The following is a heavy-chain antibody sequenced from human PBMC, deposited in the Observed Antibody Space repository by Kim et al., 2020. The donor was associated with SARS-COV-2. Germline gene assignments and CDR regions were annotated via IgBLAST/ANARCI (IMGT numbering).Heavy chain of an antibody. V-gene: IGHV4-39*01. CDR1: GGSISSSSYY. CDR3: ARRLTKFKYGDYVPTEDY. J-gene: IGHJ4*02. CDR2: IYYSGST. Sequence: SETLSLTCTVSGGSISSSSYYWGWIRQPPGKGLEWIGSIYYSGSTYYNPSLKSRVTISVDTSKNQFSLKLSSVTAADTAVYYCARRLTKFKYGDYVPTEDYWGQGTLVTVSS. D-gene: IGHD4-17*01.